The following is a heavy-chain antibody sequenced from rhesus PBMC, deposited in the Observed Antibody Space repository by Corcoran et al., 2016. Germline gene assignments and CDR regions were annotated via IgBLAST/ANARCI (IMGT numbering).Heavy chain of an antibody. CDR3: AGDLYYGSSPYYFDY. CDR1: GGSIRDDYY. CDR2: IYSSGGGT. V-gene: IGHV4-106*01. D-gene: IGHD4-29*01. J-gene: IGHJ4*01. Sequence: QLQLQESGPGLVKPSETLSLTCAVSGGSIRDDYYRSWIRQPPWKGLEWIGYIYSSGGGTNYNPPLKKRVTISIDTSKNRFSLKLSSVTAADTAVYYCAGDLYYGSSPYYFDYWGQGVLVTVSS.